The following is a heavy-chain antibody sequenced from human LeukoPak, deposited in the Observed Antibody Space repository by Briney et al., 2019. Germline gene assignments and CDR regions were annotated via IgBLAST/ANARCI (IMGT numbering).Heavy chain of an antibody. J-gene: IGHJ6*02. V-gene: IGHV4-59*08. Sequence: SETLSLTCTVSGGSISSYYWSWIRQPPGKGLEWIGYIYYSGSTNYSPSLKSRVTISVDTSKNQFSLKLSSVTAADTAVYYCARHKGYCSSTSCYYYYGMDVWGQGTTVTVSS. CDR2: IYYSGST. CDR1: GGSISSYY. CDR3: ARHKGYCSSTSCYYYYGMDV. D-gene: IGHD2-2*01.